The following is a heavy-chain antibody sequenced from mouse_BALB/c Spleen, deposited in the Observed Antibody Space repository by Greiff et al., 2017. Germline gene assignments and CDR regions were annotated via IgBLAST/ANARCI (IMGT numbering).Heavy chain of an antibody. CDR3: ARIEGATVVAYYYAMDY. CDR2: ISYSGST. Sequence: EVKLVESGPSLVKPSQTLSLTCSVTGDSITSCYWNWIRKFPGNKLEYMGYISYSGSTYYNPSLKSRISITRDTSKNQYYLQLNSVTTEDTATYYCARIEGATVVAYYYAMDYWGQGTSVTVSS. CDR1: GDSITSCY. V-gene: IGHV3-8*02. J-gene: IGHJ4*01. D-gene: IGHD1-1*01.